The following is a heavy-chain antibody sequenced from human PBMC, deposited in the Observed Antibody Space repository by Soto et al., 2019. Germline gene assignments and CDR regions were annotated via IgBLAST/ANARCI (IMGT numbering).Heavy chain of an antibody. J-gene: IGHJ6*03. CDR1: GYTFTSYD. CDR3: ARQYGQVRYYYYMDV. Sequence: ASVKVSCKASGYTFTSYDINWVRQATGQGLEWMGWMNPNSGNTGYAQKFQGRVTMTRNTSISTAYMELSSLRSEDTAVYYCARQYGQVRYYYYMDVWGKGTTVTVSS. D-gene: IGHD4-17*01. CDR2: MNPNSGNT. V-gene: IGHV1-8*01.